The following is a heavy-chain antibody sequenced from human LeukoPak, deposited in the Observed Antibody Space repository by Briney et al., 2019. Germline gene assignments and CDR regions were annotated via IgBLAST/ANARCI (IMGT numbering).Heavy chain of an antibody. V-gene: IGHV4-39*07. D-gene: IGHD1-26*01. CDR2: IYYSESN. CDR1: GGPIMSTTDY. J-gene: IGHJ5*02. CDR3: ARRRGSYYRSGWFDP. Sequence: TETLFLTCTVPGGPIMSTTDYSGRLRQPPGKELDRIGRIYYSESNYYNPSLKSRVTISVDTSKNQFSLKLSSVTAADTAVYYCARRRGSYYRSGWFDPWGQGTLVTVPS.